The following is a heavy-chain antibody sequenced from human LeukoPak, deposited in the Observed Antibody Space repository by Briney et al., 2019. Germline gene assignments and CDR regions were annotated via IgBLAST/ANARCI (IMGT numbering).Heavy chain of an antibody. CDR1: GGSINTFY. J-gene: IGHJ4*02. V-gene: IGHV4-34*01. CDR2: INHSGST. D-gene: IGHD3-9*01. Sequence: SETLSLTCTVSGGSINTFYWSWIRQPPGKGLEWIGEINHSGSTNYNPSLKSRVTISVDTSKNQFSLKLSSVTAADTAVYYCARGTRTYYDILTGYSYWGQGTLVTVSS. CDR3: ARGTRTYYDILTGYSY.